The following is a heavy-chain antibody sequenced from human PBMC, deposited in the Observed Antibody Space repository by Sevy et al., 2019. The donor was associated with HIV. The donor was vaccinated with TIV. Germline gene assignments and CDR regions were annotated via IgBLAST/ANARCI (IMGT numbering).Heavy chain of an antibody. V-gene: IGHV3-7*01. CDR2: INQDGSEK. CDR3: ARDRWAKYPEDGFDI. Sequence: GGSLRLSCAASGISFSNYWMSWVRQAPGKGLEWVANINQDGSEKKFVGSVKGRFTISRDKAQNSVYLQMNSLTAEDTAVYYCARDRWAKYPEDGFDIWGQGTMVTVSS. J-gene: IGHJ3*02. CDR1: GISFSNYW.